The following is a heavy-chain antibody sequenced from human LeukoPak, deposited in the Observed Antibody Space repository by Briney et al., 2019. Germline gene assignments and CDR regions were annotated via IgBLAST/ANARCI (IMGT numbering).Heavy chain of an antibody. Sequence: GGSLRLSCAASGFTFDDYGMSWVRQAPGKGLEWVSGINWNGGSTGYADSVKGRFTISRDNAKNSLYLQMNRLRAEDTALYYCARDSYYYDSSGYYPYWGQGTLVTVSS. CDR1: GFTFDDYG. CDR3: ARDSYYYDSSGYYPY. CDR2: INWNGGST. J-gene: IGHJ4*02. D-gene: IGHD3-22*01. V-gene: IGHV3-20*04.